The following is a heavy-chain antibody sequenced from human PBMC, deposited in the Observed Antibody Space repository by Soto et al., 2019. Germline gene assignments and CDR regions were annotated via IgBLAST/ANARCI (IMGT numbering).Heavy chain of an antibody. J-gene: IGHJ4*02. V-gene: IGHV3-21*01. CDR2: ISSSSSYI. CDR3: ARDQLSDYGYYDCYFDY. CDR1: GFTFSSYS. Sequence: EVQLVGSGGGLVKPGGSLRLSCAASGFTFSSYSMNWVRQAPGKGLEWVSSISSSSSYIYYADSVKGRFTISRDNAKNSLYLQMNSLRAEDTAVYYCARDQLSDYGYYDCYFDYWGQGTLVTVSS. D-gene: IGHD4-17*01.